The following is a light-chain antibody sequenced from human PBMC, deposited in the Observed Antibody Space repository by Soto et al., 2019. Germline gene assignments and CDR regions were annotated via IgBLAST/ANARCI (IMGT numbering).Light chain of an antibody. CDR1: SNDVGRYFL. CDR2: EDT. V-gene: IGLV2-23*02. J-gene: IGLJ2*01. CDR3: CSYAGSSTFVA. Sequence: QSALTQPASVSGSPGQSVTISCTGTSNDVGRYFLVSWYQQHPGKAPKLIIFEDTKRPSGVSGRFSGSKSGNTASLTISGLQTEDEADYFCCSYAGSSTFVAFGGGTKVTVL.